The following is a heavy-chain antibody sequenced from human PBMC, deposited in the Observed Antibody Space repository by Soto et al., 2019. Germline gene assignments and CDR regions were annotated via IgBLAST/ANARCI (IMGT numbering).Heavy chain of an antibody. CDR2: IYYSGST. V-gene: IGHV4-59*08. CDR3: TRHTLTYYDFWSGYLGWFDP. D-gene: IGHD3-3*01. Sequence: SETLSLTCTVSGGSISSYYWSWIRQPPGKGLEWIGYIYYSGSTNYNPSLKSRVSISVDTSKNHFSLKLSSVTAADTAVYYCTRHTLTYYDFWSGYLGWFDPWGQGTLVTVSS. J-gene: IGHJ5*02. CDR1: GGSISSYY.